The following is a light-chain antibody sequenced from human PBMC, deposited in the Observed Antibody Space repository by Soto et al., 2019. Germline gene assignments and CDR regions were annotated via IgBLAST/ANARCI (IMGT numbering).Light chain of an antibody. CDR2: DAS. V-gene: IGKV1-5*01. CDR3: QQYNTYSGT. J-gene: IGKJ1*01. CDR1: QSIIRW. Sequence: DIQMTQSPSTLSASVGDRVTITCRASQSIIRWLAWYQQKPGKAPKLLIYDASSLQSGVPSRFSGSGSETEFTLTITSLQPDDSATYYCQQYNTYSGTFGQGTKV.